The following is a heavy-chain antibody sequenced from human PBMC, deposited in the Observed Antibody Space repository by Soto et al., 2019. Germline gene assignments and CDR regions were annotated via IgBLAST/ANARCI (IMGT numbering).Heavy chain of an antibody. CDR3: AGPGYSSQDY. CDR1: GFTFSSFA. Sequence: GGSLRLSCAASGFTFSSFALSWVRQAPGKGLEWVSAISGSGDGTDYAASVKGRFAISRDNSKNTLYLQMNNLRAEDTAVYYCAGPGYSSQDYWGQGALVTVSS. J-gene: IGHJ4*02. D-gene: IGHD5-18*01. CDR2: ISGSGDGT. V-gene: IGHV3-23*01.